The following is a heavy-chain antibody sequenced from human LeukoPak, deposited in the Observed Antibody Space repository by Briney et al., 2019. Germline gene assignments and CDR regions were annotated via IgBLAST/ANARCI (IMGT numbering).Heavy chain of an antibody. Sequence: SGGSLRLSCAASGFTFSSYAMHWVRQAPGKGLEWVAVISYDGSNKYYADSVKGRFTISRDNSKNTLYLQVNSLRAEDTAVYYCARDSRTGADAFDIWGQGTMVTVSS. D-gene: IGHD1-1*01. CDR3: ARDSRTGADAFDI. V-gene: IGHV3-30*04. J-gene: IGHJ3*02. CDR1: GFTFSSYA. CDR2: ISYDGSNK.